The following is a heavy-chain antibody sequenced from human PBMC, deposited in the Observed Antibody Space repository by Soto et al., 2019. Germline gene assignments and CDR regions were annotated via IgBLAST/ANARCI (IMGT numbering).Heavy chain of an antibody. D-gene: IGHD3-22*01. J-gene: IGHJ4*02. CDR2: IYSGGST. Sequence: QVQLQESGPGLVTPSQTLSLTCTVSNASISSVNFYWGWIRQHPGKGLEWIGYIYSGGSTYYNPSLKSRVTISLDTSKNQFSLRLSSVTAADTAVYYCAKSDSSGYYFDYWGQGILVTVSS. V-gene: IGHV4-31*03. CDR1: NASISSVNFY. CDR3: AKSDSSGYYFDY.